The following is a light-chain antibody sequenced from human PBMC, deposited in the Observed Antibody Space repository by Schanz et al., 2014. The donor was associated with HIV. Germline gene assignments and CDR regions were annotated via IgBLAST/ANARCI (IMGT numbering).Light chain of an antibody. CDR2: GNN. V-gene: IGLV1-40*01. CDR3: QSYDSSLSGPYV. Sequence: QSVLAQPPSVSGAPGQRVTISCTGSSSNIGAGYDVHWYQHLPGSAPKLLISGNNNRPSGVPDRFSGSKSGTAASLDITALLAEDEAEYYCQSYDSSLSGPYVFGTGTKLTVL. J-gene: IGLJ1*01. CDR1: SSNIGAGYD.